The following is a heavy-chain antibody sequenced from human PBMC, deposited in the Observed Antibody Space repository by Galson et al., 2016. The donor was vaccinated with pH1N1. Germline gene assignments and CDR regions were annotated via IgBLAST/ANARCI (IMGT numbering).Heavy chain of an antibody. CDR3: ARLSMDPPYYFYFYMDV. J-gene: IGHJ6*03. V-gene: IGHV5-51*03. Sequence: QSGAEVKKPGESLKISCKGSGYSFTSYWIGWVRQMPGKGLEWMGIIFPGDSDTRYSPSFQGQVTMSVDKSISTAYLQWTSLKASDTAVYYCARLSMDPPYYFYFYMDVWGKGTTVTVSS. D-gene: IGHD2/OR15-2a*01. CDR1: GYSFTSYW. CDR2: IFPGDSDT.